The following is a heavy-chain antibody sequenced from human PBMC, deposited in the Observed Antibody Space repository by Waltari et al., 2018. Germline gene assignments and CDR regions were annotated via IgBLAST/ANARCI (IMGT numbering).Heavy chain of an antibody. Sequence: QVQLQESGPGLVKSSETLSLTCDVSGYAVNSGFYWGWIRPAPGKGLEWVATIYHDGTTFYNPSLKSRLSVSMDTSKNQISLTLKSVTASDTAVYYCSRQVLGYCTSAACRRLESWGQGTLVTVSS. V-gene: IGHV4-38-2*01. CDR3: SRQVLGYCTSAACRRLES. D-gene: IGHD2-2*03. CDR1: GYAVNSGFY. CDR2: IYHDGTT. J-gene: IGHJ4*02.